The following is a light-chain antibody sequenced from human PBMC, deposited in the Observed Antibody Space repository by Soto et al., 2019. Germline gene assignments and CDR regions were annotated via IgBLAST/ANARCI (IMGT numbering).Light chain of an antibody. V-gene: IGKV1-5*03. J-gene: IGKJ1*01. CDR3: QQYNGYSPWA. CDR2: KAS. Sequence: DIQMTQSPSTLYGSIGDRVTITCRASQSISSWLAWYQQKPGKAPKLLIYKASSLESGVPSRFSGSGSGTEFTLTISSLQPDDFATYYCQQYNGYSPWAFGQGTKVEIK. CDR1: QSISSW.